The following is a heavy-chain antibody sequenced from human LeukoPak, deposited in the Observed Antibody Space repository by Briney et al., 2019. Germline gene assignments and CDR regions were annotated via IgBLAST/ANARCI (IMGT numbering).Heavy chain of an antibody. CDR1: GFTFSSYS. Sequence: GGSLRLSCAASGFTFSSYSMNWVRQAPGKGLEWVSTISSSSSYIYYADSVKGRFTISRDNAKNSLYLQMNSLRAEETAVYYCASTVDGYSSHSLDYWGQGTLVTVSS. CDR2: ISSSSSYI. CDR3: ASTVDGYSSHSLDY. J-gene: IGHJ4*02. V-gene: IGHV3-21*01. D-gene: IGHD5-24*01.